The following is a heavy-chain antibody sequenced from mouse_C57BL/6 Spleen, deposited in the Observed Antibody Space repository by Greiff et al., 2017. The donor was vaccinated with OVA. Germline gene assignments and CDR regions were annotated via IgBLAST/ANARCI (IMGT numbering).Heavy chain of an antibody. CDR1: GYAFSSSW. Sequence: QVQLQQSGPELVKPGASVKISCKASGYAFSSSWMNWVKQRPGKGLEWIGRIYPGDGDTNYNGKFKGKATLTADKSSSTAYMQLSSLTSEDSAVYFCARDYGSAFAYWGQGTLVTVSA. V-gene: IGHV1-82*01. CDR2: IYPGDGDT. J-gene: IGHJ3*01. CDR3: ARDYGSAFAY. D-gene: IGHD1-1*01.